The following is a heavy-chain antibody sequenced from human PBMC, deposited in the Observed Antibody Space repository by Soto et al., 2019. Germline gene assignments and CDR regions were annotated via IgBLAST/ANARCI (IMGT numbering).Heavy chain of an antibody. CDR2: MSPATGNT. CDR1: GYTFTSFD. Sequence: GASVKVSCKASGYTFTSFDINWVRQAPGQGLEWMGWMSPATGNTGYAQKFQGRVTMTRNTSINTAYMELSSLRSEDTAVYFCARGGDTSTWYDLDYWGQGDLVTVSS. J-gene: IGHJ4*02. D-gene: IGHD6-13*01. V-gene: IGHV1-8*01. CDR3: ARGGDTSTWYDLDY.